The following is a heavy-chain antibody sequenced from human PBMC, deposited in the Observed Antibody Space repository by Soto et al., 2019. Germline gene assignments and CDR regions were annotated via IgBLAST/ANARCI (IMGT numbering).Heavy chain of an antibody. V-gene: IGHV3-48*02. CDR1: GFTFSSYS. Sequence: PGGSLRLSCAASGFTFSSYSMNWVRQAPGKGLEWVSYISSSSRTIYYAGSVKGRFTISRDNAKNSLYLQMNSLRDEDTAVYYWGRDAGGGSWSGGGVNWFDPWGQGTLVTVSS. J-gene: IGHJ5*02. D-gene: IGHD6-13*01. CDR3: GRDAGGGSWSGGGVNWFDP. CDR2: ISSSSRTI.